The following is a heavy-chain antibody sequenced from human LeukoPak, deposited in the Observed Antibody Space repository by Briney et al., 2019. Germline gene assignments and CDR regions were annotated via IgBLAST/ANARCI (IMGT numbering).Heavy chain of an antibody. V-gene: IGHV4-59*01. CDR3: ARDFRMTMVDY. Sequence: SETLSLTCTVSGGSISCYYWSWIWQPPGKGLEWIGYVDHTGSTNFNPSLNGRVSISRDTTKNLFSLRLRSVTAADTAVYYCARDFRMTMVDYWGQGTLVTVSS. CDR2: VDHTGST. J-gene: IGHJ4*02. D-gene: IGHD4/OR15-4a*01. CDR1: GGSISCYY.